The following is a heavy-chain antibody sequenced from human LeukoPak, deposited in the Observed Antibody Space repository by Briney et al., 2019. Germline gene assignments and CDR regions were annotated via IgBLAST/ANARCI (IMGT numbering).Heavy chain of an antibody. Sequence: GGSLRLSCAASGFTFSSYGMHWVRQAPGKGLEWVAVIWYDGSNKYYADSVKGRFTISRDNAKNSLYLQMNSLRAEDTALYYCARGELGIFDYWGQGTLVTVSS. CDR2: IWYDGSNK. CDR1: GFTFSSYG. D-gene: IGHD7-27*01. V-gene: IGHV3-33*01. J-gene: IGHJ4*02. CDR3: ARGELGIFDY.